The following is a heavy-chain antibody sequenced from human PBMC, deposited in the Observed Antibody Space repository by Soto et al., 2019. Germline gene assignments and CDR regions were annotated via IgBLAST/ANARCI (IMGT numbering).Heavy chain of an antibody. J-gene: IGHJ4*02. CDR1: GFTFSTYW. D-gene: IGHD3-10*01. V-gene: IGHV3-74*01. CDR2: INPDGSTT. CDR3: GTYGSIFDH. Sequence: GGSLRLSCAASGFTFSTYWMNWVRQAPGKGLVWVSLINPDGSTTTYADSVKGRFTISRDNSKNTLYLQMNSLRTDDTAVYYCGTYGSIFDHWGQGTLVTVSS.